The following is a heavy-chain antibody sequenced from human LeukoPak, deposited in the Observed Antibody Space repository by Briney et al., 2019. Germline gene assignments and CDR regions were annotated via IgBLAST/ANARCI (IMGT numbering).Heavy chain of an antibody. CDR3: AKDLGSGGNSEGVFDI. CDR1: GFTFSTYA. V-gene: IGHV3-23*01. J-gene: IGHJ3*02. D-gene: IGHD4-23*01. Sequence: PGGPLRLSCAASGFTFSTYAMNWVRQAPGKGLDWVSAISGSGGSTIYADSVKGRFTISRDNSKNTLYLQMNSLRAEDTALYYCAKDLGSGGNSEGVFDIWGQGTTVTVSS. CDR2: ISGSGGST.